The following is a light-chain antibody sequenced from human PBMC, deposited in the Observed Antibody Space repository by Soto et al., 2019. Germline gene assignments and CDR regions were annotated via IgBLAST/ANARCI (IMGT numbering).Light chain of an antibody. CDR1: QRIVSW. Sequence: DVQMTQSPSTLSASVGDRVTITCRAIQRIVSWLAWYQQMPGKAPKLLIYDASILQSGVPSRFSGGGSGTEFTLSISSLQPDDSATYYCQQYNTYPMTFGQGTRLEI. J-gene: IGKJ5*01. CDR2: DAS. V-gene: IGKV1-5*01. CDR3: QQYNTYPMT.